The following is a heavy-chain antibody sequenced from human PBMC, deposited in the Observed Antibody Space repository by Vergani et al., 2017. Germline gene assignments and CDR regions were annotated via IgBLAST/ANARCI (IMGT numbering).Heavy chain of an antibody. CDR1: GFTFSNAW. J-gene: IGHJ4*02. Sequence: EVQLVESGGGLVKPGGSLRLSCAASGFTFSNAWMSWVRQAPGKGLEWVANIKQDGSEKYYVDSVKGRFTISRDNAKNSLYLQMNSLRAEDTAVYFCARRGGLDYWGQGTLVTVSS. V-gene: IGHV3-7*03. CDR3: ARRGGLDY. D-gene: IGHD2-15*01. CDR2: IKQDGSEK.